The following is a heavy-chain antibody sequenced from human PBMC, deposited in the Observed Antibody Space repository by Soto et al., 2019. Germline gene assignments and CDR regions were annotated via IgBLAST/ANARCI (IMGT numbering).Heavy chain of an antibody. V-gene: IGHV3-11*01. CDR1: GFTFSDYY. CDR2: ISSSGSTI. J-gene: IGHJ6*02. CDR3: ARFDILTGYYGNYYYYGMDV. D-gene: IGHD3-9*01. Sequence: PGGSLRLSCAASGFTFSDYYMSWIRQAPGKGLEWVSYISSSGSTIYYADSVKGRFTISRDNAKNSLYLQMNSLGAEDTAVYYCARFDILTGYYGNYYYYGMDVWGQGTTVTVSS.